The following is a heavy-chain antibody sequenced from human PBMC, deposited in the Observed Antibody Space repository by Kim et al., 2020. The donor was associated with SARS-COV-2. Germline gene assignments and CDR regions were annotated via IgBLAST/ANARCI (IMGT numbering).Heavy chain of an antibody. CDR3: ARASGSYYPYYFDY. J-gene: IGHJ4*02. D-gene: IGHD1-26*01. Sequence: ASVKVSCKASGYTFTGYYMHWVRQAPGQGLEWMGWINPNSGGTNYAQKFQGWVTMTRDTSISTAYMELSRLRSDDTAVYYCARASGSYYPYYFDYWGQGTLVTVSS. CDR1: GYTFTGYY. V-gene: IGHV1-2*04. CDR2: INPNSGGT.